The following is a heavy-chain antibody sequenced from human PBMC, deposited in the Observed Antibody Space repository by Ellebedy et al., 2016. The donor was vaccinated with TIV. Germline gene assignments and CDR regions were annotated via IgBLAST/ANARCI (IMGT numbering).Heavy chain of an antibody. J-gene: IGHJ3*02. V-gene: IGHV1-8*01. CDR1: GYTFTSYD. CDR2: MNPNSGNT. Sequence: ASVKVSCXASGYTFTSYDINWVRQATGQGLEWMGWMNPNSGNTGYAQKFQGRVTMTEDTSTDTAYMELSSLRSEDTAVYYCATMIVEAGYYKDAFDIWGQGTMVTVSS. CDR3: ATMIVEAGYYKDAFDI. D-gene: IGHD3-9*01.